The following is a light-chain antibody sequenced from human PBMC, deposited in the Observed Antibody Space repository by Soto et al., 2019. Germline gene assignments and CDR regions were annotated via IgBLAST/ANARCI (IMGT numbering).Light chain of an antibody. Sequence: ETVMTQSPATLSVSPGERGTLSCRASQSVSSSLAWYQQKPGQAPRLLIYGASTRATGVPARFSGSGSGTEFTLTISSLQSEDFAVYHCQQYNNWPPAFGQGTKVEIQ. J-gene: IGKJ1*01. V-gene: IGKV3-15*01. CDR1: QSVSSS. CDR2: GAS. CDR3: QQYNNWPPA.